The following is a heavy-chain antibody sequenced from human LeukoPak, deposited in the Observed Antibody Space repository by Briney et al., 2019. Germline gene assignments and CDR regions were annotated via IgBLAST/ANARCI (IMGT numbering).Heavy chain of an antibody. CDR1: GFTLSSYA. J-gene: IGHJ4*02. CDR2: IKTKSEGGTT. CDR3: TTDPPGVY. Sequence: GGSLRLSCAASGFTLSSYAMSWVRQAPGKGLEWVGRIKTKSEGGTTDYAAPVKGRFTLSRDDSKNTLYLQMNSLKTEDTAVYYCTTDPPGVYWGQGTLVAVSS. V-gene: IGHV3-15*01.